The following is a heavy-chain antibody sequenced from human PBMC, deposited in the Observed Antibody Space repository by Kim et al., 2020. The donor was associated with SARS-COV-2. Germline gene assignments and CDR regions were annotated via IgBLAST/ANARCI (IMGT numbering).Heavy chain of an antibody. D-gene: IGHD6-19*01. Sequence: ADSVKGRFTIARDNAKNSLYLQMNSLRAEDTAVYYCAREKSIAVAGTFDYWGQGTLVTVSS. J-gene: IGHJ4*02. V-gene: IGHV3-48*03. CDR3: AREKSIAVAGTFDY.